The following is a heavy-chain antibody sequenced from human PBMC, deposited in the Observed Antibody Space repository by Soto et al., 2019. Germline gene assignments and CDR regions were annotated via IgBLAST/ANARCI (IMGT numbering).Heavy chain of an antibody. CDR2: IYYSGST. V-gene: IGHV4-39*01. J-gene: IGHJ4*02. Sequence: SETMSLTCTVTGDSISSRSYYWGWIRQPPGKGLEWIGSIYYSGSTYNNPSLRSRVSMSIDTSKDQFSLKLKSVTAADTALYFCGRQRSSVVPQAYFDVWGPGSLVTVYS. CDR1: GDSISSRSYY. D-gene: IGHD3-10*01. CDR3: GRQRSSVVPQAYFDV.